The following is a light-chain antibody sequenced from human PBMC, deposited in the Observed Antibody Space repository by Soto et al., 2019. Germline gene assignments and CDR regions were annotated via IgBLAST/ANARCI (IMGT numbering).Light chain of an antibody. V-gene: IGKV1-5*01. Sequence: DIQMTQSPSTLSSSVGERVTITCRASQSISSWLAWYQQKPGKAPKLLIYDASSLESGVPSRFSGSGSGTEFTLTISSLQPDDFAVYYCQQYNSYPRTFGQGTKVEIK. J-gene: IGKJ1*01. CDR2: DAS. CDR3: QQYNSYPRT. CDR1: QSISSW.